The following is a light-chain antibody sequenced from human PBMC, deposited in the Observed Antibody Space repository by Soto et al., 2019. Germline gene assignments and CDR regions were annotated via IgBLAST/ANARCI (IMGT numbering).Light chain of an antibody. CDR3: QSYDSSLSGSYVV. J-gene: IGLJ2*01. Sequence: QSVLTQPPSVSGAPGQRVTISCTGSSSNIGAGYDVHWYQQLPGTAPKFLIFVNTNRPSGVPDRFSGSKSDTSASLAITGLQAEDEADYYCQSYDSSLSGSYVVFGGGTKVTVL. V-gene: IGLV1-40*01. CDR2: VNT. CDR1: SSNIGAGYD.